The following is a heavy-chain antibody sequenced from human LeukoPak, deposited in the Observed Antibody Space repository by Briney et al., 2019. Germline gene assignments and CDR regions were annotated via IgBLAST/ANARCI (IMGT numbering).Heavy chain of an antibody. V-gene: IGHV3-23*01. CDR2: ISGSGGRT. Sequence: GGSLRLSCAVSGITLSNYGMSWVRQAPGKGLEWVAGISGSGGRTNYADSVRGRFTISRDSPKNTLYLQMNSLRAEDTAVYFCAKRGVVIRVVLVGFHKEAYYFDSWGQGALVTVSS. CDR1: GITLSNYG. CDR3: AKRGVVIRVVLVGFHKEAYYFDS. D-gene: IGHD3-10*01. J-gene: IGHJ4*02.